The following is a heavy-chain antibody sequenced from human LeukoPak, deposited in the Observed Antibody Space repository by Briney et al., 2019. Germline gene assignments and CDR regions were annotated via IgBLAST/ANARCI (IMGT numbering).Heavy chain of an antibody. CDR3: ARRRTGRNYYYGMDV. J-gene: IGHJ6*02. CDR1: GYTFTSYD. Sequence: ASVKVSCKASGYTFTSYDINWVRQATGQGLEWMGWMNSNSGNTGYAQKFQGRVTMTRNTSISTAYMELSSLRSEDTAVYYCARRRTGRNYYYGMDVWGQGTTVTVSS. CDR2: MNSNSGNT. D-gene: IGHD3/OR15-3a*01. V-gene: IGHV1-8*01.